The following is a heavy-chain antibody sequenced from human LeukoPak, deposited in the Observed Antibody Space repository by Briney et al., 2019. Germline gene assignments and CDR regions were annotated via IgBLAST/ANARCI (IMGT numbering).Heavy chain of an antibody. Sequence: GASVKVSCKASGGTFSSYAISWVRQAPGQGLEWMGGIIPIFGTANYVQKFQGRVTITADESTSTAYMELSSLRSEDTAVYYCARDKPRGLIVVVPAALFDPWGQGTLVTVSA. CDR2: IIPIFGTA. CDR1: GGTFSSYA. D-gene: IGHD2-2*01. J-gene: IGHJ5*02. CDR3: ARDKPRGLIVVVPAALFDP. V-gene: IGHV1-69*13.